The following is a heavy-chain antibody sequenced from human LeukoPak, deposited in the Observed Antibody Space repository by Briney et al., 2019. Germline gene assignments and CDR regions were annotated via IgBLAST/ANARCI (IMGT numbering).Heavy chain of an antibody. V-gene: IGHV4-34*01. J-gene: IGHJ5*02. CDR2: INHSRST. CDR3: AREVYSSSVFDP. CDR1: GGSFSGYY. Sequence: SETLSLTCAVYGGSFSGYYWTWIRQPPGKGLEWIGEINHSRSTKYSPSLKSRVTISVDTSKKQFSLKLSSVTAADTAVYYCAREVYSSSVFDPWGQGTLVTVSS. D-gene: IGHD6-6*01.